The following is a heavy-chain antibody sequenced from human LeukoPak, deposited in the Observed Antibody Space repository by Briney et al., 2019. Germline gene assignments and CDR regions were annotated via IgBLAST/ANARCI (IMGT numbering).Heavy chain of an antibody. Sequence: VASVKVSCKASGYTFTSYYMHWVRQAPGQGLEWMGIINPSGGSTSYAQKFQGRVTMTRDMSTSTVYMELSSLRSEDTAVYYCARAGWGYYDSSGRDWFDPWGQGTLVTVSS. CDR3: ARAGWGYYDSSGRDWFDP. J-gene: IGHJ5*02. D-gene: IGHD3-22*01. V-gene: IGHV1-46*01. CDR2: INPSGGST. CDR1: GYTFTSYY.